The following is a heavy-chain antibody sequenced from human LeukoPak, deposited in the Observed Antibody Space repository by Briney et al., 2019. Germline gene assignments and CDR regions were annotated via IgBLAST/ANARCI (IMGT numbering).Heavy chain of an antibody. CDR2: MNPNSGNT. J-gene: IGHJ6*02. CDR1: GYTLTELS. V-gene: IGHV1-8*01. CDR3: ARARNYGMDV. Sequence: ASVKVSCKVSGYTLTELSMHWVRQATGQGLEWMGWMNPNSGNTGYAQKFQGRVTMTRNTSISTAYMELSSLRSEDTAVYYCARARNYGMDVWGQGTTVTVSS.